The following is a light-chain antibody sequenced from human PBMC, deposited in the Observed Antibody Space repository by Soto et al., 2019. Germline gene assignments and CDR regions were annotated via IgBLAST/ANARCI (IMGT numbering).Light chain of an antibody. Sequence: EIVLTQSPGTLSLSPGERATLSCRASQNVRSNYLAWYQQKPGQSPRLLLFAASSRATGIPDRFSGSGSGTDFSLTISRLAPEDFALYYCQQYGSSPLTFGQGTKVEIK. V-gene: IGKV3-20*01. CDR3: QQYGSSPLT. J-gene: IGKJ2*01. CDR1: QNVRSNY. CDR2: AAS.